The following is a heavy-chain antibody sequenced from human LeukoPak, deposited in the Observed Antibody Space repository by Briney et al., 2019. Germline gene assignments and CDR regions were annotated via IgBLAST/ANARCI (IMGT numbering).Heavy chain of an antibody. CDR2: INPSGGST. CDR1: GYTFTSYY. D-gene: IGHD3-3*01. CDR3: ARGGYDFWSGYLSLQGSFHMDV. Sequence: GASVKVSCKASGYTFTSYYMHWVRQAPGQGLEWMGIINPSGGSTSYAQKFQGRVTMTRDTSTSTVYMELSSLRSEDTAVYYCARGGYDFWSGYLSLQGSFHMDVWGKGTTVTVSS. J-gene: IGHJ6*03. V-gene: IGHV1-46*01.